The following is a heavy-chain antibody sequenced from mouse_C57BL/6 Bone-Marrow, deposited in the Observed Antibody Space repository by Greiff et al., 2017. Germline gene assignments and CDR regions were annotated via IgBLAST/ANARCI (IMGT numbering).Heavy chain of an antibody. J-gene: IGHJ3*01. Sequence: VQLVESGAELARPGASVKLSCKASGYTFTSYGISWVKQRTGQGLEWIGEIYPRSGSTYYNEKFKGKATLTADKSSSTAYMELRSLTSEASAVYFCARAGFYCCSRLFAYWGQGTLVTVSA. CDR3: ARAGFYCCSRLFAY. D-gene: IGHD1-1*01. CDR2: IYPRSGST. CDR1: GYTFTSYG. V-gene: IGHV1-81*01.